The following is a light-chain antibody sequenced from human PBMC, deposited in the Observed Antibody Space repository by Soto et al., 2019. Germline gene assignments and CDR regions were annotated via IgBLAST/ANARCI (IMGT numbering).Light chain of an antibody. CDR2: DAS. V-gene: IGKV1-5*01. J-gene: IGKJ1*01. Sequence: DIQMTQSPSTLSAYVGDRVTITCRASQSISTWLAWYQQKPGKAPKLLISDASSLESGVPSRFSGSGSGTDFTLTISSLEPEDFAVYYCQQRSDWPRTFGQGTKVDIK. CDR3: QQRSDWPRT. CDR1: QSISTW.